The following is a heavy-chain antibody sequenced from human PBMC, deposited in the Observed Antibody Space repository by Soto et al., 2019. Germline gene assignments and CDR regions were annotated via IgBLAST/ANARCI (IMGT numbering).Heavy chain of an antibody. V-gene: IGHV2-5*02. J-gene: IGHJ6*02. D-gene: IGHD2-8*01. CDR3: AHSQGVRYYYGMDV. CDR2: IYWDDDK. Sequence: QITLKESGPTLGKPTQTLTLSCTFCGFSLSTSGVGVGWIRQPPGKALEWLALIYWDDDKRYSPSLKSRLTITKDTSKNQVVLTMTNMDPVDTATYYCAHSQGVRYYYGMDVWGQGTTVTVSS. CDR1: GFSLSTSGVG.